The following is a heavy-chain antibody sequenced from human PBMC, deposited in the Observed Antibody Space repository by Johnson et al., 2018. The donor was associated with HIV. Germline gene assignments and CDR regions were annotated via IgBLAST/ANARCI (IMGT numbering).Heavy chain of an antibody. D-gene: IGHD2-15*01. CDR2: ISYDGNNK. V-gene: IGHV3-30*14. J-gene: IGHJ3*02. CDR1: GFTFSNYA. CDR3: ARFDEGWTAFDI. Sequence: QVQLVESGGGVVQPGRSLRLSCAASGFTFSNYAMHWVRQAPGKGLEWVAVISYDGNNKYYTDSVKGRFTTSRDNSKNTVYLQMNSLRAEDTAVYYCARFDEGWTAFDIWGQGTMVTVSS.